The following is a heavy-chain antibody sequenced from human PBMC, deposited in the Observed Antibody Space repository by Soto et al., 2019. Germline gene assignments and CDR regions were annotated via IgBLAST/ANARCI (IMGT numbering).Heavy chain of an antibody. Sequence: PGGSLRLSCAASGFTFSNYWMTWVRQAPGKGLEWVANIKQDASEKYYVDSVKGRFTISRDNARNLLYLQMNSLRAEDTALYYCAGRNAMDVWGQGTTVTVSS. V-gene: IGHV3-7*01. CDR3: AGRNAMDV. CDR1: GFTFSNYW. CDR2: IKQDASEK. J-gene: IGHJ6*02.